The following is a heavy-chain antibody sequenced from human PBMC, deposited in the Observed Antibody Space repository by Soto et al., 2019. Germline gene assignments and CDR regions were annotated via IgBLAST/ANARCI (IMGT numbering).Heavy chain of an antibody. CDR2: VNPGDGST. Sequence: ASVKVSCKASGYTLTAYYIHWVRQAPGQGREWMGIVNPGDGSTRYARMFQDRVTMMRDTSTSTIYMELSSLRSEDTAVYYCARSYVQNRPIDYWGQGTLVTVSS. J-gene: IGHJ4*02. D-gene: IGHD3-10*02. CDR3: ARSYVQNRPIDY. CDR1: GYTLTAYY. V-gene: IGHV1-46*01.